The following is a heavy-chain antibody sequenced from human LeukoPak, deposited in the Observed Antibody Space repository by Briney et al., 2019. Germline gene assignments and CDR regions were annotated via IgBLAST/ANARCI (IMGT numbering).Heavy chain of an antibody. V-gene: IGHV1-69*02. D-gene: IGHD6-6*01. CDR1: GYTFTSYY. CDR3: ASRNSSGYY. J-gene: IGHJ4*02. CDR2: IIPILGIA. Sequence: GASVKVSCKASGYTFTSYYMHWVRQAPGQGLEWMGRIIPILGIANYAQKFQGRVTITADESTSTAYMELSSLRSEDTAVYYCASRNSSGYYWGQGTLVTVSS.